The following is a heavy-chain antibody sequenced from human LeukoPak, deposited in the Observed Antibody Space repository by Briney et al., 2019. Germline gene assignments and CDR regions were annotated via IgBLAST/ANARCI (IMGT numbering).Heavy chain of an antibody. CDR1: GGSISSYY. Sequence: PSETLSLTCTVSGGSISSYYWSWIRQPPGKGLEGIGYIYYRGSTNYNSSLQSRVTISVDTSKNQFSLKLNSVTAADTAVYYCARQDDILTLDPWGQGTLVTVSS. CDR3: ARQDDILTLDP. V-gene: IGHV4-59*08. CDR2: IYYRGST. J-gene: IGHJ5*02. D-gene: IGHD3-9*01.